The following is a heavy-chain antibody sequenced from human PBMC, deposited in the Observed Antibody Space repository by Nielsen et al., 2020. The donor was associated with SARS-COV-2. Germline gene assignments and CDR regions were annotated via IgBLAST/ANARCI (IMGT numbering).Heavy chain of an antibody. CDR3: ARLGGAYGSGSKDAFDI. V-gene: IGHV5-51*01. CDR2: VFPGDSDT. D-gene: IGHD3-10*01. J-gene: IGHJ3*02. Sequence: GGSLRLSCKGSGYNFNIYWIAWVRQMPGEGLEWMGIVFPGDSDTRNSPSFQGQVTISADKSISTAYLQWSSLKASDTAMYYCARLGGAYGSGSKDAFDIWGQGTMVTVSS. CDR1: GYNFNIYW.